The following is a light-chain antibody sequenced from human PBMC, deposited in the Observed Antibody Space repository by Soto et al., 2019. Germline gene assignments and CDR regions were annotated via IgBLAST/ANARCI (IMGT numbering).Light chain of an antibody. V-gene: IGKV3-20*01. CDR2: DGS. J-gene: IGKJ3*01. CDR3: QQYGSTVT. Sequence: DIVLTQSPGTLSLFPGERATLSCRTSQTIGRPYLAWYQQKPGQVPRLLIFDGSVRATGISDRFSGSGSGTDFNLTISRLEPEDFAVYYCQQYGSTVTFGPGTKVDMK. CDR1: QTIGRPY.